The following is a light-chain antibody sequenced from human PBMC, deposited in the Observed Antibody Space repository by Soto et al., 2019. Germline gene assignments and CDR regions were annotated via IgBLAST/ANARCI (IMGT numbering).Light chain of an antibody. J-gene: IGKJ2*01. Sequence: EIVMTQSPATLSVSPGERATLSCRASQSVSTDLAWYQQKPGQAPRLLIYRASTRATGIPARFSGSGSGIDFTLTISSLQSEDFAVYYCHQYTAWPYTFGQGTKLDIK. CDR3: HQYTAWPYT. V-gene: IGKV3-15*01. CDR2: RAS. CDR1: QSVSTD.